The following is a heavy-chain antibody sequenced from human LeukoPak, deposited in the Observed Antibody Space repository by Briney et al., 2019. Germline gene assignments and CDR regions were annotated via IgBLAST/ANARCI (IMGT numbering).Heavy chain of an antibody. J-gene: IGHJ4*02. CDR2: IGISSGNT. V-gene: IGHV3-48*01. D-gene: IGHD2-2*01. CDR1: GFTFSIYS. CDR3: ARDPKYAFDN. Sequence: GGSLSLSCAASGFTFSIYSIDWVRQAPGKWLEWMSYIGISSGNTKYADSVKGRFTISGDKAKNSVYLEMKSLRVEDTAVCYCARDPKYAFDNWGQGTLVSVSS.